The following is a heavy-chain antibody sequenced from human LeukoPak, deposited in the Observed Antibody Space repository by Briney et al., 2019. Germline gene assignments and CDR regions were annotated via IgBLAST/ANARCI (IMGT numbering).Heavy chain of an antibody. CDR1: GFTFSSYS. D-gene: IGHD1-26*01. Sequence: GGSLRLSCAASGFTFSSYSMNWVRQAPGKGLEWVSSISSSSSYIYYADSVKGRFTISRDNAKNSLYLQMNSLRAEDTAMYYCARAPIGRAYAFDIWGQGTMVTVSS. V-gene: IGHV3-21*01. CDR3: ARAPIGRAYAFDI. J-gene: IGHJ3*02. CDR2: ISSSSSYI.